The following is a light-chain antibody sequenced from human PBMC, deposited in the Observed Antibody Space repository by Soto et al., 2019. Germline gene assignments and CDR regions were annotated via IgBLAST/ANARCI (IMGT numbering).Light chain of an antibody. V-gene: IGKV3-20*01. CDR1: QNVGGRF. CDR3: QQYGTSPIA. Sequence: EIVLTQSPGTLSLSPGERATLSCRASQNVGGRFLAWYQQKPGQAPRLLINVASTRATGIPDRFSGSGSGTDFTLTISRLEPEDFAVYYSQQYGTSPIAFGQGTRLE. J-gene: IGKJ5*01. CDR2: VAS.